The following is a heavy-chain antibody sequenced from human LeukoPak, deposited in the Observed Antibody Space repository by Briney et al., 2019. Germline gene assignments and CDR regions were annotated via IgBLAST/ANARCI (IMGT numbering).Heavy chain of an antibody. V-gene: IGHV3-23*01. CDR2: LSASGGLT. CDR3: AKGGSSYSEMDY. J-gene: IGHJ4*02. D-gene: IGHD4-11*01. Sequence: GGSLRLSCAASGFTFSSYAMSWVRQAPGKGLEWVSGLSASGGLTYYADSVKGRFTISRDNSKNTLYLQMNSLRADDTAVYYCAKGGSSYSEMDYWGQGTLVSVSS. CDR1: GFTFSSYA.